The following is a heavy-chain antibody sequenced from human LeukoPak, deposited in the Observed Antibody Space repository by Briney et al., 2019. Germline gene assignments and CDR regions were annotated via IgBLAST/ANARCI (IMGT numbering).Heavy chain of an antibody. CDR3: AKKGAAEYSSSSMGFDP. V-gene: IGHV4-39*07. D-gene: IGHD6-6*01. CDR1: GGSISSSSYY. CDR2: IYYSGST. Sequence: SETLSLTCTVSGGSISSSSYYWGWIRQPPGKGLEWIGSIYYSGSTYYNPSLKSRVTISVDTSKNQVSLKLSSVTAADTAVYYCAKKGAAEYSSSSMGFDPWGQGTLVTVSS. J-gene: IGHJ5*02.